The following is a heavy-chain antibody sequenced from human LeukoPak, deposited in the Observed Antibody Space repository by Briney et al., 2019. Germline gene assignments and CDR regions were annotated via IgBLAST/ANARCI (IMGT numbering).Heavy chain of an antibody. D-gene: IGHD1-26*01. J-gene: IGHJ3*02. CDR1: GYTFTSYY. CDR2: INPSGGST. V-gene: IGHV1-46*01. Sequence: ASVKVSCKASGYTFTSYYMHWVRQAPGQGLEWMGIINPSGGSTSYAQKFQGRVTITADESTSTAYMELSSLRSEDTAVYYCARDPKQWELLQGAFDIWGQGTMVTVSS. CDR3: ARDPKQWELLQGAFDI.